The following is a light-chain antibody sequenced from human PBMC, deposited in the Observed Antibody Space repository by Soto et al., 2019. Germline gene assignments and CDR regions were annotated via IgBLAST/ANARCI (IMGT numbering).Light chain of an antibody. CDR1: ESVSSN. CDR2: DAS. Sequence: EIVMTQSPDTLSVSPGERATVSCRASESVSSNLAWYQQKAGQAPRLLIYDASNRATGIPARFSGSGSGTDFTLTISSLEPEDFAVYYCQHRSNWPLTFGGGTKVDIK. CDR3: QHRSNWPLT. J-gene: IGKJ4*01. V-gene: IGKV3-11*01.